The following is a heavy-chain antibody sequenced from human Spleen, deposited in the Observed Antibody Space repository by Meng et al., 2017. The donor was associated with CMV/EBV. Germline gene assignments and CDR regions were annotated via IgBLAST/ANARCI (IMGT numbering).Heavy chain of an antibody. D-gene: IGHD6-19*01. CDR2: LNPKTGVT. Sequence: ASVKVSCKTSGYTFSDHYIHWVRQAPGQGLEWMGWLNPKTGVTDYARRFQGRIILTSDTPFSTSYMELTSLRSDDTAMYYCARLKFPMTEAGTSRGWLDPWGQGTLVTVSS. CDR3: ARLKFPMTEAGTSRGWLDP. CDR1: GYTFSDHY. J-gene: IGHJ5*02. V-gene: IGHV1-2*02.